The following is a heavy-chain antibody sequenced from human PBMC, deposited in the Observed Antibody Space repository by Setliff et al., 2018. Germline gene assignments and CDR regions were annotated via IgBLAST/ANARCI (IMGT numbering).Heavy chain of an antibody. CDR1: GNTFISYG. CDR2: INPSGGST. V-gene: IGHV1-46*01. J-gene: IGHJ4*02. CDR3: ARGSEAIQLWPYCDY. D-gene: IGHD5-18*01. Sequence: ASVKVSCKTSGNTFISYGISWLRQAPGQGLEWMGIINPSGGSTSYAQKFQGRVTMTRDTSTSTVYMELNSLRSEDTAVYYCARGSEAIQLWPYCDYWGQGTPVTVSS.